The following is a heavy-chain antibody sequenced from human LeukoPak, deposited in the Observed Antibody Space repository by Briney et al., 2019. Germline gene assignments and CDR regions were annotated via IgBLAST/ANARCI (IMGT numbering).Heavy chain of an antibody. V-gene: IGHV1-2*02. D-gene: IGHD2-15*01. Sequence: GASVEVSCKASGYTFTGYYMHWVRQAPGQGLEWMGWINPNSGGTNYAQKFQGRVTMTRDTSISTAYMELSRLRSDDTAVYYCARGECSGGSCYLAAYYFDYWGQGTLVTVSS. CDR1: GYTFTGYY. CDR3: ARGECSGGSCYLAAYYFDY. CDR2: INPNSGGT. J-gene: IGHJ4*02.